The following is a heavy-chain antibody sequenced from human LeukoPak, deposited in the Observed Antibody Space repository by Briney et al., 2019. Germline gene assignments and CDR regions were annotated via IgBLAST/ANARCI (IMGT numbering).Heavy chain of an antibody. CDR3: ARVENDYGDSDYFDY. CDR2: ISAYNGNT. Sequence: ASVNVSCTASGYTFTSYGISWVRQAPGQGLEWMGWISAYNGNTNYAQKLQGRVTMTTDTSTSTAYMELRSLRSDDTAVYYCARVENDYGDSDYFDYWGQGTLVTVSS. CDR1: GYTFTSYG. J-gene: IGHJ4*02. D-gene: IGHD4-17*01. V-gene: IGHV1-18*01.